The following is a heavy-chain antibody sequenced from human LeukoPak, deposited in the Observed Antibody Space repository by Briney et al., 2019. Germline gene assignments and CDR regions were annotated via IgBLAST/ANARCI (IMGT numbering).Heavy chain of an antibody. Sequence: SETLSLTCAVSGGSISSGGYSWSWIRQPPGKGLEWIGYIYHNGDTYYSPSLKSRVTISVDRSKNQLSLKLSSVTAADTAMYYCASGGYSYGFDYWGQGTLVTVSS. CDR2: IYHNGDT. D-gene: IGHD5-18*01. CDR3: ASGGYSYGFDY. V-gene: IGHV4-30-2*01. J-gene: IGHJ4*02. CDR1: GGSISSGGYS.